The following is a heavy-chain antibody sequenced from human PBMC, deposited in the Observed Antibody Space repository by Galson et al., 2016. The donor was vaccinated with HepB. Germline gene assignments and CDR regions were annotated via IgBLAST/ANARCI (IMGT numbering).Heavy chain of an antibody. J-gene: IGHJ4*02. Sequence: SLRLSCAASGFTFSSYSMNWVRQAPGKRLEWVSSISSSSSYIYYAVSVKGRFTISRDNAKNSLYLQMNSLRAEDTAVYYCARGDIVGAIFDYWGQGTLVTVSS. CDR3: ARGDIVGAIFDY. CDR2: ISSSSSYI. CDR1: GFTFSSYS. V-gene: IGHV3-21*01. D-gene: IGHD1-26*01.